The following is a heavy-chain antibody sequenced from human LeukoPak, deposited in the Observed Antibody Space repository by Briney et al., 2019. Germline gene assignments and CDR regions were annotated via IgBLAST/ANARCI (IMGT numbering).Heavy chain of an antibody. D-gene: IGHD4-11*01. CDR3: AKDAQRGFDYSNSLEY. V-gene: IGHV3-33*06. J-gene: IGHJ4*02. CDR1: GFTFSNYG. Sequence: PGRSLRLSCTASGFTFSNYGMHWVRQAPGKGLEWVAVIWSDGTEKYYADAVKGRFTISRDNSRNTLYLQMNSLRGEDTAVYYCAKDAQRGFDYSNSLEYWGQGTLVTVSS. CDR2: IWSDGTEK.